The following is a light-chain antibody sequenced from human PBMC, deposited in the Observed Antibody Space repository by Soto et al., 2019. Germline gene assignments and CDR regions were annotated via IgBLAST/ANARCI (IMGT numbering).Light chain of an antibody. CDR1: QSVTSSY. CDR3: QQYDGSMYT. V-gene: IGKV3-20*01. Sequence: EIVLTQSPATLSLSPGERATLSCRASQSVTSSYLAWYQHKPGQAPRLLIYGESNSATGIPGRFSGSGSGTDFTLTISRLEPEDFAVYYCQQYDGSMYTFGQGTKLEI. CDR2: GES. J-gene: IGKJ2*01.